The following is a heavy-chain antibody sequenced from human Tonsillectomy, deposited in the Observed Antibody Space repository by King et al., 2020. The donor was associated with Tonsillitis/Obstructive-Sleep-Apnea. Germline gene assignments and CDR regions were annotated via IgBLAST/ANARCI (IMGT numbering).Heavy chain of an antibody. D-gene: IGHD3-22*01. V-gene: IGHV2-26*01. J-gene: IGHJ4*02. CDR3: ARIGYRGGVDSSGPHFDY. CDR1: GFSLSNARMG. CDR2: IFSNDEK. Sequence: VTLKESGPMLVKPTETLTLTCTVSGFSLSNARMGVSWIRQPPGKALEWLAHIFSNDEKSYSTSLKSRLTISKDTSKSPVVLTITNMDPVDTATYYCARIGYRGGVDSSGPHFDYWGRGTLVTVSS.